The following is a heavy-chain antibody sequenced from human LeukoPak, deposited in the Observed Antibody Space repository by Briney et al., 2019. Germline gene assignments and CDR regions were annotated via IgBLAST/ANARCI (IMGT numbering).Heavy chain of an antibody. D-gene: IGHD5-12*01. CDR3: ANNRVATIIPDY. V-gene: IGHV3-23*01. CDR2: ISGSGGST. CDR1: GFTFSSYA. Sequence: GGSLRLSCAASGFTFSSYAMSWVRQAPGKGLEWVSAISGSGGSTYYADSVKGRFTISRDNSKNTLYLQMNSLRAEDTAVYYCANNRVATIIPDYWGQGTLVTVSS. J-gene: IGHJ4*02.